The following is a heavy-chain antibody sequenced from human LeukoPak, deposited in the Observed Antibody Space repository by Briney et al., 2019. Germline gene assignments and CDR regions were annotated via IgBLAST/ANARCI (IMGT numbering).Heavy chain of an antibody. V-gene: IGHV1-69*05. CDR2: LIPIFGTA. J-gene: IGHJ4*02. CDR1: GGTFSSYA. CDR3: ASESN. Sequence: RASVKVSCTAYGGTFSSYAISWVRQAAGHGLEWMGGLIPIFGTANYAQKFQGRVTITTDESTNTAYMELSSLRSEDTAVYYCASESNWGQGTLVTVSS.